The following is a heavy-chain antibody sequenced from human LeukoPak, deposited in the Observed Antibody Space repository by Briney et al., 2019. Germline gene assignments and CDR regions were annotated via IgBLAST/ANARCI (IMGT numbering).Heavy chain of an antibody. CDR2: IGPGGNT. CDR1: GFSSSSCG. D-gene: IGHD3-10*01. V-gene: IGHV3-23*01. CDR3: AKGGGGYLDY. J-gene: IGHJ4*02. Sequence: GGSLRLSCAASGFSSSSCGMSWVRQAPGKGLEWVSAIGPGGNTYYADSVKGRFTISRDNSKNTVYLQMNSLRAEDTEDTAVYYCAKGGGGYLDYWGQGALVIVSS.